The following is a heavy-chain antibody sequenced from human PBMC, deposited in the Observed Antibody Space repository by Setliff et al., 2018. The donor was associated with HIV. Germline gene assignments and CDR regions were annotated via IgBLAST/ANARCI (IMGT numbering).Heavy chain of an antibody. CDR2: IYYGGDT. J-gene: IGHJ4*02. V-gene: IGHV4-39*07. CDR1: GDSLSSGSSY. Sequence: PSETLSLTCTVSGDSLSSGSSYWTWIRQHPGKGLEWIGSIYYGGDTYYSSSLNSRVTISVDKSRKYFSLTLTSVTAADTAMYYCTKGRLGQADYWGQGILVTVSS. CDR3: TKGRLGQADY. D-gene: IGHD3-10*01.